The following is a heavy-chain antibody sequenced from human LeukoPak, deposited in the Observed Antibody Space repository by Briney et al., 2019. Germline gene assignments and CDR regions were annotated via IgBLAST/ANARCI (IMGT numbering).Heavy chain of an antibody. V-gene: IGHV3-64*01. CDR3: ARGAQLTDY. CDR2: IGPDGGTA. Sequence: GGSLRLSCAASGFTFYTYGMHWVRQAPGKGLEYVSGIGPDGGTAYYAKSVRGRFTISRDNSKNMVYLQMASLTADDMAVYYCARGAQLTDYWGQGTLVTVSS. J-gene: IGHJ4*02. CDR1: GFTFYTYG. D-gene: IGHD6-13*01.